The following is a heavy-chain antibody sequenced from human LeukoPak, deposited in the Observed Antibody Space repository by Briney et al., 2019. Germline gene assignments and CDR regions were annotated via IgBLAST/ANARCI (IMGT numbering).Heavy chain of an antibody. CDR1: GGSISSGGYY. CDR3: ARVYGSGSYYQIYFDY. Sequence: SETLSLTCSVSGGSISSGGYYWSWIRQHPGKGLEWIGYIYYSGSTYYNPSLKSRVTISVDTSKNQFSLKLSSVTAADTAVYYCARVYGSGSYYQIYFDYWGQGTLVTVSS. CDR2: IYYSGST. D-gene: IGHD3-10*01. V-gene: IGHV4-31*03. J-gene: IGHJ4*02.